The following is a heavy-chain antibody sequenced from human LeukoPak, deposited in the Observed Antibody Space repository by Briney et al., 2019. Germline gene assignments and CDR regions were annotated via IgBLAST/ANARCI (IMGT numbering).Heavy chain of an antibody. D-gene: IGHD6-19*01. CDR1: GFTFSSYA. CDR3: ARGDVAVAGPPYYYYYGMDV. Sequence: PGGSLRLSCAASGFTFSSYAMHWVRQAPGKGLEWVAVISYDGSNKYYADPVKGRFTISRDNSKNTLYLQMNSLRAEDTAVYYCARGDVAVAGPPYYYYYGMDVWGQGTTVTVSS. V-gene: IGHV3-30*04. CDR2: ISYDGSNK. J-gene: IGHJ6*02.